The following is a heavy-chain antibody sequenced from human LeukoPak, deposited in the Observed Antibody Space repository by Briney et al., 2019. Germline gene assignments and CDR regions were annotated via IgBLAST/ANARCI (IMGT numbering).Heavy chain of an antibody. CDR1: GFTFSTYA. J-gene: IGHJ4*02. Sequence: PGGSLRLSCAASGFTFSTYAVSWVRQAPGKGLEWVSVISGSGGSTYYADSVKGRFTISRDNSKNTLYMQMNRLRAEDTAVYYCAKLVDTAGRPRQGFDYWGQGTLVTVSS. CDR3: AKLVDTAGRPRQGFDY. D-gene: IGHD5-18*01. V-gene: IGHV3-23*01. CDR2: ISGSGGST.